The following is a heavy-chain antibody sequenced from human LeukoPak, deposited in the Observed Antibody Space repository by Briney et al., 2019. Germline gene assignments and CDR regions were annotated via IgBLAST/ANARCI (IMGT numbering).Heavy chain of an antibody. J-gene: IGHJ4*02. CDR1: GGTFSSYA. Sequence: ASVKVSCKASGGTFSSYAISWVRQAPGQGLEWMGGIIHIFGTANYAQKFQGRVTITADESTSTAYMELSSLRSEDTAVYYCARVVPAATKRYFDYWGQGTLVTVSS. D-gene: IGHD2-2*01. V-gene: IGHV1-69*13. CDR3: ARVVPAATKRYFDY. CDR2: IIHIFGTA.